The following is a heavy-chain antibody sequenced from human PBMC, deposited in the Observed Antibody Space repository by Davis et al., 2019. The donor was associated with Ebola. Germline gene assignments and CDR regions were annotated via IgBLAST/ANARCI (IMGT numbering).Heavy chain of an antibody. J-gene: IGHJ6*04. Sequence: AASVKVSCKASGYTFANYGITWVRQAPGQGLEWMGWINPHNGNTNYAQNVQGRVTMTTDTSTSTAYMELRSLRSEDTAVYYCARGTGRVTGWGYYYYYGMDVWGKGTTVTVSS. D-gene: IGHD1-14*01. V-gene: IGHV1-18*04. CDR2: INPHNGNT. CDR1: GYTFANYG. CDR3: ARGTGRVTGWGYYYYYGMDV.